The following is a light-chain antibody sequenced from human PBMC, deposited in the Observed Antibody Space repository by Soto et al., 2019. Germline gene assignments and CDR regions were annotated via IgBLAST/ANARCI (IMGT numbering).Light chain of an antibody. CDR3: QLFGSSPLYA. V-gene: IGKV3-20*01. J-gene: IGKJ2*01. CDR1: QSVSSNS. Sequence: EIVLTQSPGTLSLSPGERVTLSCRASQSVSSNSLAWYQQKPGQPPRLLTYGASSRATGIPDRFSGSGSGTDFTLTISRLEPEDFAVYYCQLFGSSPLYAFGQGTRLE. CDR2: GAS.